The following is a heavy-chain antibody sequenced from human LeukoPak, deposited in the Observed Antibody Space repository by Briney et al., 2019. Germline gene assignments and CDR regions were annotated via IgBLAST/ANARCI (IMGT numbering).Heavy chain of an antibody. CDR1: GGSISSGSYY. J-gene: IGHJ3*02. CDR3: ARMAWEPPDAFDI. Sequence: SETLSLTCTVSGGSISSGSYYWSWIRQPAGKGLEWIGRIYTSGSTNYNPSLKSRVTISVDTSKNQFTLKLSSVTAADTAVYYCARMAWEPPDAFDIWGQGTMVTVSS. V-gene: IGHV4-61*02. D-gene: IGHD1-26*01. CDR2: IYTSGST.